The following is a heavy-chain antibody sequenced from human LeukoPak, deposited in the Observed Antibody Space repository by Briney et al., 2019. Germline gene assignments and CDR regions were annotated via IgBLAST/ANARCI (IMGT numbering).Heavy chain of an antibody. CDR2: VYYNGIT. V-gene: IGHV4-39*01. CDR1: GGPIFSSPFY. Sequence: PSETLSLTCTVSGGPIFSSPFYWGWIRLPPGKGLEWIASVYYNGITYYNPSLKSRVTISVDTSKNQFALKVTSVTAADTAIYYCARLMTTVATWGQGTLVTVSS. J-gene: IGHJ4*02. D-gene: IGHD4-11*01. CDR3: ARLMTTVAT.